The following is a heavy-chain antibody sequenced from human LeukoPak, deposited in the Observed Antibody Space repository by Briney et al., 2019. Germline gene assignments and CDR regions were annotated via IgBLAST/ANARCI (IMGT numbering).Heavy chain of an antibody. CDR2: ISAYNGNT. CDR1: GYTLTELS. Sequence: ASVKVSCKVSGYTLTELSMHWVRQAPGQGLEWMGWISAYNGNTHYTQNVQGRITITTDTSTSTAYMELRSLRPDDTAMYYCARDRGALVVPAAMSWFDPWGQGTLVTVSS. J-gene: IGHJ5*02. D-gene: IGHD2-2*01. CDR3: ARDRGALVVPAAMSWFDP. V-gene: IGHV1-18*01.